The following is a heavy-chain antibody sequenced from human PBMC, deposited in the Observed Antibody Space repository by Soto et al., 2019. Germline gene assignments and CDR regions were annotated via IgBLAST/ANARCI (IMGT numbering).Heavy chain of an antibody. CDR1: GGSISSYY. Sequence: SLTCTVSGGSISSYYWSWIRQPAGKGLEWIGRIYTSGSTNYNPSLKSRVTMSVDTSKNQFSLKLSSVTAADTAVYYCARGAIVVVPAAIRGGYYYGMDVWGQGTTVTVSS. J-gene: IGHJ6*02. D-gene: IGHD2-2*01. CDR3: ARGAIVVVPAAIRGGYYYGMDV. CDR2: IYTSGST. V-gene: IGHV4-4*07.